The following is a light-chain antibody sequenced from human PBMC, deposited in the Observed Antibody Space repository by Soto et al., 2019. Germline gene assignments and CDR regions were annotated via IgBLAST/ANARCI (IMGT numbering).Light chain of an antibody. Sequence: QSALTQPASVSGSPGQSITISCTGTSSDVGDYKYVSWYQQHTDKAPKLIIFVNSNRPSGISNRFSASKSGNTASLTISGLQAEDEADHYCSSYTSSDTPYVFGTGTKVTVL. V-gene: IGLV2-14*01. J-gene: IGLJ1*01. CDR3: SSYTSSDTPYV. CDR1: SSDVGDYKY. CDR2: VNS.